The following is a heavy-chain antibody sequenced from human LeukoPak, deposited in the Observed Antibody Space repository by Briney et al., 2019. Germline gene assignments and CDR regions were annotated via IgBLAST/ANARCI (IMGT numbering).Heavy chain of an antibody. CDR2: INHSGST. J-gene: IGHJ4*02. D-gene: IGHD3-22*01. Sequence: PSETLSLTCAVYGGSFSGYYWSWIRQPPGKGLEWIGEINHSGSTNYNPSLKSRVTISVDTSKNQFSLKLSSATAADTAVYYCARGGRFHVIGMIVVVTPPFDYWGQGTLVTVSS. V-gene: IGHV4-34*01. CDR1: GGSFSGYY. CDR3: ARGGRFHVIGMIVVVTPPFDY.